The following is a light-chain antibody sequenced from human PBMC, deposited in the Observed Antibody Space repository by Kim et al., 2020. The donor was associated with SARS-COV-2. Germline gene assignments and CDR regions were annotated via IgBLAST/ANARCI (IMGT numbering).Light chain of an antibody. CDR1: RRGVGSYNR. CDR3: SSDTSSSTVI. J-gene: IGLJ2*01. V-gene: IGLV2-18*02. CDR2: EVS. Sequence: QAVPISCTGTRRGVGSYNRVPCCQHPPGAAPELIIYEVSDRPPVVPHRFSGSKCGSTASLTSSWLQTEDEADYYCSSDTSSSTVIFGGGTKVTVL.